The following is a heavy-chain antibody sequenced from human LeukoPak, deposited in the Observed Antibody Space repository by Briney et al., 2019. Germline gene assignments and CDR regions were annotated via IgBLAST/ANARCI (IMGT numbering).Heavy chain of an antibody. Sequence: GGSLRLSCAASGFTFSSYGMHWVRQAPGKGLEWGAVISYDGSNKYYADSVKGRFTISRDNSKNTLYLQMNSLRAEDTAVYYCAKGQNWNDGGYFDYWGQGTLVTVSS. J-gene: IGHJ4*02. CDR2: ISYDGSNK. CDR1: GFTFSSYG. V-gene: IGHV3-30*18. CDR3: AKGQNWNDGGYFDY. D-gene: IGHD1-1*01.